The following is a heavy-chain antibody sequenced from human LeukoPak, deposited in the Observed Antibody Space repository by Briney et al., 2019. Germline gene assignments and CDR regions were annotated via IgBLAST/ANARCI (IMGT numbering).Heavy chain of an antibody. V-gene: IGHV4-38-2*02. CDR1: GYSVSSGYF. CDR3: ARGRGYNYLISNFDS. Sequence: PSETLSLTCTVSGYSVSSGYFWGWIRQSPGKGLEWIGSVSHSGNTFHNPSLKSRLTLSLDTSKNQFSLGLRSVTAADTAVYYCARGRGYNYLISNFDSWGQGTLVPVSS. CDR2: VSHSGNT. D-gene: IGHD5-12*01. J-gene: IGHJ4*02.